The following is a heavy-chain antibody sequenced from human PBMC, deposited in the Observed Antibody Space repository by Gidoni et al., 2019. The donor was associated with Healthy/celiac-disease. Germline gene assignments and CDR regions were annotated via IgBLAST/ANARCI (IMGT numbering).Heavy chain of an antibody. CDR1: GFSLSNARMG. J-gene: IGHJ4*02. Sequence: QVTLKESGPVLVKPTETLTLTCTVSGFSLSNARMGVRWIRQPPGKALEWLAHIFSNDEKSYSTSLKSRLTIAKDTSKSQVVLTMTNMDPVDTATYYCERGLRWYDYWGQGTLVTVSS. CDR2: IFSNDEK. D-gene: IGHD4-17*01. CDR3: ERGLRWYDY. V-gene: IGHV2-26*01.